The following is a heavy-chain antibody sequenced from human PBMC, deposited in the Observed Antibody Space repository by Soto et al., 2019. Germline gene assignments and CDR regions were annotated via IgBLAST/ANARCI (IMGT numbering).Heavy chain of an antibody. CDR1: GYTFTSYY. CDR2: INPSGGST. J-gene: IGHJ6*02. Sequence: ASVKVSCKASGYTFTSYYMHWVRQAPGQGLEWMGIINPSGGSTSYAQKFQGRVTMTRDTSTSTVYMELSSLRSEDTAVYYCARVLGSGDYYYYGMDVWGQGTTVTVSS. D-gene: IGHD1-26*01. CDR3: ARVLGSGDYYYYGMDV. V-gene: IGHV1-46*01.